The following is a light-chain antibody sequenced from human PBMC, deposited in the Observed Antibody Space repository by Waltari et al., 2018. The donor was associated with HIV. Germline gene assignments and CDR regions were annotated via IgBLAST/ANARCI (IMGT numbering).Light chain of an antibody. CDR2: DNT. V-gene: IGLV1-40*01. Sequence: QSVLTQPPSVSGAPGQRVTISCPGSSSTIGAGYDVHWYQQLPGRAPKLLIYDNTNRPSGVPDRFSGSKSGTSAALAITGLQAVDETDYYCQSYDTSLSASVFGTGTKVTVL. CDR3: QSYDTSLSASV. CDR1: SSTIGAGYD. J-gene: IGLJ1*01.